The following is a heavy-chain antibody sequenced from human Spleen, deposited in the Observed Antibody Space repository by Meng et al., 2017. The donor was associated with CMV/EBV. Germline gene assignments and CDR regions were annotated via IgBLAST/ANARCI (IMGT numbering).Heavy chain of an antibody. CDR2: INPNTGGT. Sequence: ASVKVSCKASGYTFTDYYLHWVRQAPGQGLEWMGWINPNTGGTDSAQRFQGRVNMTSDTSISTAYMEVARLTSDDTAVYYCARDHSAYADYWGQGALVTVSS. CDR1: GYTFTDYY. CDR3: ARDHSAYADY. J-gene: IGHJ4*02. V-gene: IGHV1-2*02. D-gene: IGHD5-18*01.